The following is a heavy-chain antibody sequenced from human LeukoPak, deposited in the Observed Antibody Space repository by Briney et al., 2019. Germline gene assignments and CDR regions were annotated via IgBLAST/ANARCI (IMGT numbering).Heavy chain of an antibody. CDR3: ARQKCTSTSCLTKNAFDI. CDR2: IYTSGST. D-gene: IGHD2-2*01. CDR1: GSISSYY. J-gene: IGHJ3*02. Sequence: PSETLSLTCTVSGSISSYYWSWIRQPPAKGLEWIGYIYTSGSTNYNPSLKSRVTISVDTSKNQFSLDLSSVTAADTAVYYCARQKCTSTSCLTKNAFDIWGQGTMVTVSS. V-gene: IGHV4-4*09.